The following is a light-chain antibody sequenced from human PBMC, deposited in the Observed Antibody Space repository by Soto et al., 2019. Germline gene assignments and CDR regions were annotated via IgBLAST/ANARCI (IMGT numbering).Light chain of an antibody. J-gene: IGKJ1*01. CDR3: MQPLQSWT. CDR1: QSLLHSNGYNY. V-gene: IGKV2-28*01. Sequence: DIVMTQSPLSLPVTPGEPASISCRSSQSLLHSNGYNYLDWYLQKPGQSPQLLIYLGSNRASGVPDRFSGSGSGTDFTLKISGVEAEDVGVYYCMQPLQSWTFGQATKVDIK. CDR2: LGS.